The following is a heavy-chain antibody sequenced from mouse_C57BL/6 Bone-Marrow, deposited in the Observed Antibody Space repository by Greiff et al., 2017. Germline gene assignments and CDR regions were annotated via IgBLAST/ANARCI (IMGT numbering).Heavy chain of an antibody. Sequence: VQLQQSGAELARPGASVKLSCKASGYTFTSYGISWVKQSTGQGLEWIGEIYPRSGNTYYNEKFKGKATLTADKSSSTAYMELRSLTSEDSAVYFCARPRYGFNFDYWGQGTTLTVSS. CDR2: IYPRSGNT. CDR3: ARPRYGFNFDY. CDR1: GYTFTSYG. V-gene: IGHV1-81*01. D-gene: IGHD2-2*01. J-gene: IGHJ2*01.